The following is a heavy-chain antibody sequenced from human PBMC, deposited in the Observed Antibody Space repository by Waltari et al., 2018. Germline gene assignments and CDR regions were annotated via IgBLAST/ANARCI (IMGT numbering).Heavy chain of an antibody. Sequence: EVQLVESGGGLVQPGGSLRLSCAASGFTFDDFAMHWVRLVAGRGLEWVSAVSVNGGTIAYADSVKGRFTISRDNTKSSLHLQMHSLRTEDTAVYYCAKDMRLRGILITSVDFWGQGIPVTVSS. D-gene: IGHD3-10*01. J-gene: IGHJ4*02. CDR2: VSVNGGTI. V-gene: IGHV3-9*01. CDR3: AKDMRLRGILITSVDF. CDR1: GFTFDDFA.